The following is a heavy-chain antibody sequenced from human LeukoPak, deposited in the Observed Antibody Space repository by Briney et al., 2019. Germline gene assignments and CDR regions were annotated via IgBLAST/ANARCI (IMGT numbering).Heavy chain of an antibody. CDR3: ARGNSGSYYDDYYYMDV. V-gene: IGHV4-59*01. D-gene: IGHD1-26*01. J-gene: IGHJ6*03. CDR1: GGSISGSY. Sequence: PSETLSLTCTVSGGSISGSYWSWIRQPPGKGLEWIGHIYYLGTTKYNPSLKSRVTISVDTSKNQFSLKLSSVTAADTAVYYCARGNSGSYYDDYYYMDVWGKGTTVTVSS. CDR2: IYYLGTT.